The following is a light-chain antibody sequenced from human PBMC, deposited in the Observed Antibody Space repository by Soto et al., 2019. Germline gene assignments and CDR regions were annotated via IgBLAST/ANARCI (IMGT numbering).Light chain of an antibody. CDR1: SSDVGSYNL. V-gene: IGLV2-23*01. J-gene: IGLJ2*01. Sequence: QSALTQPASVSGSPGQSITISCTGTSSDVGSYNLVSWHQQHPGKAPKLMIYEGSKRPSGVSNRFSGSKSGNTASLTISGLQAEDEADYYCCSYAGSSTPVVFGGGTQLTVL. CDR3: CSYAGSSTPVV. CDR2: EGS.